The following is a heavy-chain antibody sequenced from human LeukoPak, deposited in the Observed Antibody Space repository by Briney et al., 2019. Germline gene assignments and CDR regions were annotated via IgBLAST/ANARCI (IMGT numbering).Heavy chain of an antibody. CDR1: GFTFSNYR. Sequence: AGSLRLSCVASGFTFSNYRLSWVRQAQGKGLEWLANMKEDGSARSYEDSMKVRFTTSRYKAKTYMYLQMKSLRAEDTAVYYCAREQGWSDSYYGMDVWGQGTTVTVSS. CDR2: MKEDGSAR. CDR3: AREQGWSDSYYGMDV. V-gene: IGHV3-7*01. J-gene: IGHJ6*02.